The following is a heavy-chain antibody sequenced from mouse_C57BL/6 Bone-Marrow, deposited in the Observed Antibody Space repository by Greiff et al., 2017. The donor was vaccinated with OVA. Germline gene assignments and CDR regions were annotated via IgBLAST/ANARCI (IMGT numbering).Heavy chain of an antibody. CDR2: IDPSDSET. CDR1: GYTFTSYW. Sequence: QVQLQQPGAELVRPGSSVKLSCKASGYTFTSYWMHWVKQRPIQGLEWIGNIDPSDSETHYNQKFKDKATLTVDKSSSTAYMQLSSLTSADSSVYYCARENYDYDVGFAYWGQGTLVTVSA. D-gene: IGHD2-4*01. J-gene: IGHJ3*01. CDR3: ARENYDYDVGFAY. V-gene: IGHV1-52*01.